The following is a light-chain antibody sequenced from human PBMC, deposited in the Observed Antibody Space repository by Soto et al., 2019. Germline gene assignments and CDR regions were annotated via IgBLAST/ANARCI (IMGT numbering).Light chain of an antibody. J-gene: IGLJ1*01. CDR2: EVS. CDR3: SSYSSTSSRV. CDR1: SSDVGGYDY. Sequence: QSALTQPASMSGSPGQSITISCTGTSSDVGGYDYVSWYQQHAGKAPKLVIYEVSNRPSGVSNRFSGSKSGNTASLIISGLKAEEEADYYCSSYSSTSSRVFGTGTKVTVL. V-gene: IGLV2-14*01.